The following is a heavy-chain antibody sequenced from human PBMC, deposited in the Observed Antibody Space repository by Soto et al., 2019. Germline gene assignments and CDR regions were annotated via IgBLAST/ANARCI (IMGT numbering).Heavy chain of an antibody. D-gene: IGHD2-8*01. CDR1: GFMCSNYG. CDR3: AITNVADASFDY. CDR2: ISYDGGET. V-gene: IGHV3-30*03. Sequence: QVQLVESGGGVVHPGRSLSLSCAGSGFMCSNYGMHWVRRARGKGLEWVAFISYDGGETFYADSVKGRFTISRDNSERTLSLHMRSLKKEDTAVCYCAITNVADASFDYWGEGTLGTFSS. J-gene: IGHJ4*02.